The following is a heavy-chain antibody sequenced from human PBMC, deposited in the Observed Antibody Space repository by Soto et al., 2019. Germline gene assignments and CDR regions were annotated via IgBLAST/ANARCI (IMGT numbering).Heavy chain of an antibody. CDR2: ISYDGSNK. Sequence: GGSLRLSCAASGFTFSSYGMHWVRQAPGKGLEWVAVISYDGSNKYYADSVKGRFTISRDNSKNTLYLQMNSLRAEDTAVYYCAKGSYSSSAYNWFDPWGQGTLVTVSS. CDR3: AKGSYSSSAYNWFDP. D-gene: IGHD6-6*01. V-gene: IGHV3-30*18. CDR1: GFTFSSYG. J-gene: IGHJ5*02.